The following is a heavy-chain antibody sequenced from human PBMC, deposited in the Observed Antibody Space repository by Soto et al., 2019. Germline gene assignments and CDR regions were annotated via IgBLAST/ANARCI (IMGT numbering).Heavy chain of an antibody. V-gene: IGHV3-23*01. CDR1: EFTFSSSA. CDR2: ISSSGTSS. Sequence: EVQLLESGGGLVQPGGSLRLSCAASEFTFSSSAMSWVRQVPGKGLEWVSAISSSGTSSYYADSVKGRFTISRDNSKNTLFLQMNSLRAEDTAVYYCAKGPTIFGVVISYSYYYGMDVW. J-gene: IGHJ6*01. CDR3: AKGPTIFGVVISYSYYYGMDV. D-gene: IGHD3-3*01.